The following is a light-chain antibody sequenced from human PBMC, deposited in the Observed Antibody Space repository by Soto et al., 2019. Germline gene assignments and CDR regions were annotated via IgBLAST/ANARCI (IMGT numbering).Light chain of an antibody. Sequence: IQLAQSPSSLSASVGDRVTITCRASQGVSSHLAWYQQKPGTAPKLLIYAASTLQSGVPSRFSGSGSGTEFALTISSLQPEDFATYHCQQLIGYQYTFGQGTKLQIK. CDR3: QQLIGYQYT. V-gene: IGKV1-9*01. J-gene: IGKJ2*01. CDR2: AAS. CDR1: QGVSSH.